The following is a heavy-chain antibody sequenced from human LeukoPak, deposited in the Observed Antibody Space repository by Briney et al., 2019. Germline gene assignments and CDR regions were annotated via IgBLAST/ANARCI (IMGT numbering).Heavy chain of an antibody. D-gene: IGHD5-24*01. J-gene: IGHJ6*03. Sequence: PGGSLRLSCAASGFTFSDYYMSWIRQAPGKGLEWVSYISSSGSTIYYADSVKGRFTISRDNAKNSLYLQMNSLRAEDTAVYYCASSRGDGYNSAYYYYMDVWGKGTTVTVSS. CDR3: ASSRGDGYNSAYYYYMDV. CDR2: ISSSGSTI. V-gene: IGHV3-11*04. CDR1: GFTFSDYY.